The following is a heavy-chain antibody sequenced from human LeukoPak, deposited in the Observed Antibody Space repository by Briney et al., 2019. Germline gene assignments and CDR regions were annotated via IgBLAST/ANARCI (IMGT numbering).Heavy chain of an antibody. J-gene: IGHJ6*02. CDR2: IYSGGST. V-gene: IGHV3-53*01. CDR3: AREGIMTTNYYGMDV. Sequence: GGSLRLSCAASGFTVSNNYMSWVRQAPGKGLGWVSIIYSGGSTFYADSVKGRFTISRDNSKNTLYLQMNSLRAEDTAVYYCAREGIMTTNYYGMDVWGQGTTVTVSS. CDR1: GFTVSNNY. D-gene: IGHD3-16*01.